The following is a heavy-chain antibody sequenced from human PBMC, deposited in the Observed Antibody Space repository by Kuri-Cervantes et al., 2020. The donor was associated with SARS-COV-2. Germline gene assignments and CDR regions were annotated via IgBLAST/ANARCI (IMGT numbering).Heavy chain of an antibody. CDR1: GYTFTNYA. D-gene: IGHD5-12*01. V-gene: IGHV7-4-1*02. J-gene: IGHJ4*02. Sequence: ASVKVSCKASGYTFTNYAMNWVRQAPGQGLEWMGWINTNTGNPMYAQGFTGHFVFSLDTSVNTAYLQISSLKAEDTAVYYCAREIGATGPDYWGQGTLVTVSS. CDR3: AREIGATGPDY. CDR2: INTNTGNP.